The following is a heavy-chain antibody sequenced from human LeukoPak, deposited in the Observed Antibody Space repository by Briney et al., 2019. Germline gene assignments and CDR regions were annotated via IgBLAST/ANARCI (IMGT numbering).Heavy chain of an antibody. V-gene: IGHV4-34*01. Sequence: SETLSLTCAVYGGSFSGYYWSWSRQPPGKGLEWIGEINHSGSTNYNPSLKSRVTISVDTSKNQFSLKLSSVTAADTALYYCARAPYYDFWSSYPTKLRANWFDPWGQGTLVTVSS. CDR1: GGSFSGYY. CDR3: ARAPYYDFWSSYPTKLRANWFDP. J-gene: IGHJ5*02. D-gene: IGHD3-3*01. CDR2: INHSGST.